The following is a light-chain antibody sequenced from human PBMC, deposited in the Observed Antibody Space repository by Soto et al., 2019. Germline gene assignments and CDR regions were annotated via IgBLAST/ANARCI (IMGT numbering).Light chain of an antibody. Sequence: EIVMTQSPATLSVAPGEGVTLSCRASQSVTTNLAWFQQKPGQAPRLLIFGASTRATGITARFSGSGSGTEFTLTISSLLSEDFAVYYCQQYDIWPRTFGQGTRVEIK. CDR3: QQYDIWPRT. CDR1: QSVTTN. J-gene: IGKJ1*01. CDR2: GAS. V-gene: IGKV3-15*01.